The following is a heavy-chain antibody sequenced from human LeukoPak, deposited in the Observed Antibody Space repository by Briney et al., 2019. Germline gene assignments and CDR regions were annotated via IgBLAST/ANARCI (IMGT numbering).Heavy chain of an antibody. CDR3: ARGKSWNYYLSCMDV. D-gene: IGHD1-26*01. CDR1: GFTLSSYS. J-gene: IGHJ6*02. Sequence: GGSLRLSCAASGFTLSSYSMTWVRQAPGKGPEWVSSISDSANYIYYADSVKGRFTISRDNAKNSLYLQMNSLRAEDTGVYYCARGKSWNYYLSCMDVWGQGTPVTVSS. V-gene: IGHV3-21*01. CDR2: ISDSANYI.